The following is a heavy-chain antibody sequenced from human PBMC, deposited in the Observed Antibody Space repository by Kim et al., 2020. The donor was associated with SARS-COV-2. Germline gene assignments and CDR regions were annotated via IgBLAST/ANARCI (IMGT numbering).Heavy chain of an antibody. J-gene: IGHJ2*01. D-gene: IGHD3-16*01. CDR1: GGSISSHY. CDR2: SHYSGST. V-gene: IGHV4-59*11. CDR3: ARDGGGLAGYFDL. Sequence: SETLSLTCTVSGGSISSHYWSWIRQPPVRGLEWIAYSHYSGSTNYNPSLESRVTISVDTSRNQFSLMLNSVTAADTAVYYCARDGGGLAGYFDLWGRGSLVSVSS.